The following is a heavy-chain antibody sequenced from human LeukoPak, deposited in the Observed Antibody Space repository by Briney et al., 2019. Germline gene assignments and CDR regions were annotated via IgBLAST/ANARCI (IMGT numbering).Heavy chain of an antibody. D-gene: IGHD1-14*01. J-gene: IGHJ4*02. V-gene: IGHV3-7*01. Sequence: GGSLRLSCAASGVTFSSYWMTWVRQAPGKGLEWVANINPDGSEKYYVDSVKGRFTISRDNAKNSLSLQMNSVRAEDTAVYYCARDLTWDTYWGQGTLVTVSS. CDR2: INPDGSEK. CDR1: GVTFSSYW. CDR3: ARDLTWDTY.